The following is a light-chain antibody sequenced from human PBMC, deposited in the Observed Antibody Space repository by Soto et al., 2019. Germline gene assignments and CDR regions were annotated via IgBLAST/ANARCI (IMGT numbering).Light chain of an antibody. CDR1: QSVRSSY. Sequence: EIVLTQSPGTLSLSPGERATLSCRASQSVRSSYLAWYQQKPGQAPRLLIYDASNRATGIPARFSGSRSGTDFTLSINNLEPEDFAVYYCQQRSNWPPITFGPGTRLEIK. V-gene: IGKV3-11*01. J-gene: IGKJ5*01. CDR3: QQRSNWPPIT. CDR2: DAS.